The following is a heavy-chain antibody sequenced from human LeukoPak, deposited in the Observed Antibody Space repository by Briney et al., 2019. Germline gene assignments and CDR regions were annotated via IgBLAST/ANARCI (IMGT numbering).Heavy chain of an antibody. D-gene: IGHD5-24*01. CDR3: ARDRGGRWLQVYYFDY. CDR2: IWYDGSNK. Sequence: GGSLRLSCAASGFTFSSYAIHWVRQAPGKGLEWVAVIWYDGSNKYYADSVKGRFTISRDNSKNTLYLRMNSLRAEDTAMYYCARDRGGRWLQVYYFDYWGQGTLVSFSS. V-gene: IGHV3-33*01. J-gene: IGHJ4*02. CDR1: GFTFSSYA.